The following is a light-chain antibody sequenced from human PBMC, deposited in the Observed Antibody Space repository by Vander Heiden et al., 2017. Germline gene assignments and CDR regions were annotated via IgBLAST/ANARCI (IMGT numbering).Light chain of an antibody. CDR2: SAS. Sequence: IQLPQSPSSLSASVGDRVTITCRPSQSISSYLNWYQQKPGKAPKLLIYSASSFQSGVPSRFSGSGSGTDFTLTISSLQPADFATYYCQQSYSTPPWTFGQGTKVEIK. CDR1: QSISSY. CDR3: QQSYSTPPWT. J-gene: IGKJ1*01. V-gene: IGKV1-39*01.